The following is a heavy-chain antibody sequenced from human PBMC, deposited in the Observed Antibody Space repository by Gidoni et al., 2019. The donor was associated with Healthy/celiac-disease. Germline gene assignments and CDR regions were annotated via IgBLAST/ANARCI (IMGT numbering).Heavy chain of an antibody. J-gene: IGHJ6*02. Sequence: QVQLVESGGGVVQPGRSLRLSCAASGFTFSSYGMHWVRQAPGKGLGWVAVIWYDGSNKYYADSVKGRFTISRDNSKNTLYLHMNSLRAEDTAVYYCARDGSGMDVWGQGTTVTVSS. CDR1: GFTFSSYG. V-gene: IGHV3-33*01. CDR3: ARDGSGMDV. CDR2: IWYDGSNK.